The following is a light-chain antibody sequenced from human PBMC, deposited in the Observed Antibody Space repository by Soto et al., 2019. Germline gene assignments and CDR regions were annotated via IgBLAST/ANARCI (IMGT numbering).Light chain of an antibody. V-gene: IGKV1-39*01. CDR2: AAS. CDR1: QSISSY. CDR3: QQSYSGQLT. J-gene: IGKJ4*01. Sequence: DIQMTQSPSSLSASVGDRVTITCRASQSISSYLNWYQQKPGKAPKVLIYAASSLQSGVPSRFSFIGSGKYLSLVISSLQPEDFATYYCQQSYSGQLTVGGGTKVDIK.